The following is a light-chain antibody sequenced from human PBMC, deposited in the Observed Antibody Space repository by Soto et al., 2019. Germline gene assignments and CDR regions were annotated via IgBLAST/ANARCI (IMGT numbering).Light chain of an antibody. J-gene: IGKJ1*01. CDR2: AAS. CDR3: QPYGTSSWT. V-gene: IGKV3-20*01. CDR1: QSVSSY. Sequence: EIVLTQSPATLSLSPGERATLSCRASQSVSSYLAWYQQKPGQAPRLLIYAASIRATGIPDRFSGSGSVTDFTLTISRLEPEDFAAYYCQPYGTSSWTFGQGTKVDIK.